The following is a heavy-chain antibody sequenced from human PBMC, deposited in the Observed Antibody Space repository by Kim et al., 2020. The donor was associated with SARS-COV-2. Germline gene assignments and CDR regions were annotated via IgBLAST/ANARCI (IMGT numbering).Heavy chain of an antibody. CDR3: ARGPYYSSSFYGMDV. D-gene: IGHD6-13*01. J-gene: IGHJ6*02. V-gene: IGHV1-18*01. Sequence: QELQGRVTMPKDTSTSTAYMELRSLRSDDTAVYYCARGPYYSSSFYGMDVWGQGTTVTVSS.